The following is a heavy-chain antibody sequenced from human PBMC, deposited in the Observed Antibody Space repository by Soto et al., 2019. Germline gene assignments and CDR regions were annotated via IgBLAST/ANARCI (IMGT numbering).Heavy chain of an antibody. D-gene: IGHD6-25*01. CDR3: AKPLQVPDAASDAFAF. CDR1: GDSVISNSYY. V-gene: IGHV4-39*01. CDR2: YFYNGNT. J-gene: IGHJ3*01. Sequence: SETLSLTCTVSGDSVISNSYYWAWIRHPPGKGLEWIGTYFYNGNTRSNPSLKGRVTMSVDTSANKFSLGRASVTAADTAVYYCAKPLQVPDAASDAFAFWGQGTMVTVPS.